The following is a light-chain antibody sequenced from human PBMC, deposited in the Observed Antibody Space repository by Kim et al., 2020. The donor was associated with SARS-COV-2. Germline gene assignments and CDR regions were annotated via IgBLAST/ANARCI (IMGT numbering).Light chain of an antibody. CDR1: QSISSN. Sequence: EIVMTQSPATLSVPPGERATLSCRASQSISSNLAWYQQKPGQPPRLLIDVASTRATGIPARFSVSGSGTEFTLTISSLQSEDFAFYYCQQYNNWPTTCGQGTRREIK. CDR2: VAS. J-gene: IGKJ5*01. V-gene: IGKV3-15*01. CDR3: QQYNNWPTT.